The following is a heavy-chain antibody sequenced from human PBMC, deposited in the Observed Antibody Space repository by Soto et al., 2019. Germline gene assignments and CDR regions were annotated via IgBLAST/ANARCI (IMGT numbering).Heavy chain of an antibody. D-gene: IGHD6-13*01. Sequence: SDTLSLTCAVYGGSFSGYYWSWIRQPPGKGLEWIGEINHSGSTNYNPSLKSRVTISVDTSKNQFSLKLSSVTAADTAVYYCARVTIAAAGTDWFDPWGQGTLVTVSS. CDR3: ARVTIAAAGTDWFDP. V-gene: IGHV4-34*01. CDR1: GGSFSGYY. J-gene: IGHJ5*02. CDR2: INHSGST.